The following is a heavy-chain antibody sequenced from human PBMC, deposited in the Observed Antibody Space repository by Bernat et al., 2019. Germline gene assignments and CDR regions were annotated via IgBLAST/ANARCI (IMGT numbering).Heavy chain of an antibody. Sequence: EVQLLESGGGLVQPGGSLRLSCAASGLTLSNYAMTWVRQAPGKGLEWVSIISGSGDRTTNADSVKSRFAISRDTSKNILFLQMNSLRAEDTAMYYCAVLTGSYYSRYWGQGTLVIVSS. CDR2: ISGSGDRT. J-gene: IGHJ4*02. CDR1: GLTLSNYA. D-gene: IGHD1-26*01. CDR3: AVLTGSYYSRY. V-gene: IGHV3-23*01.